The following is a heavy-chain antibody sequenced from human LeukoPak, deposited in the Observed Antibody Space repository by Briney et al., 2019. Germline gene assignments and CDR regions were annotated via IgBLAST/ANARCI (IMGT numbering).Heavy chain of an antibody. CDR2: IRYDGSNK. D-gene: IGHD6-13*01. CDR3: AKDPIAAAGGGYFDY. CDR1: GFTFSSYG. Sequence: GGSLRLSCAASGFTFSSYGMHWVRQAPGKGLEWVAFIRYDGSNKYYADSVKGRFTISRDNSKNTLYLQMNSLRAEDTAVYYCAKDPIAAAGGGYFDYWGQGTLVTVSS. J-gene: IGHJ4*02. V-gene: IGHV3-30*02.